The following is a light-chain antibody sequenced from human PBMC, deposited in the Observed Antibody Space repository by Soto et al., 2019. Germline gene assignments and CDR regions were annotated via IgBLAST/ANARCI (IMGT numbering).Light chain of an antibody. V-gene: IGLV1-51*01. CDR2: DNI. CDR1: SSNIGAGYD. J-gene: IGLJ2*01. CDR3: HTWDSSLSVGV. Sequence: QSVLTQPPSVSGAPGQRVTISCTGSSSNIGAGYDVHWYQQLPGTAPKLLIYDNIHRPSGIPDRFSGSKSGTSATLTITGLQTGDEADYYCHTWDSSLSVGVFGGGTKLTVL.